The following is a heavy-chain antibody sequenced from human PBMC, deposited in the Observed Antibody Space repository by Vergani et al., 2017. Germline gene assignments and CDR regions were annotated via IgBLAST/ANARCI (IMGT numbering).Heavy chain of an antibody. V-gene: IGHV3-21*06. J-gene: IGHJ6*02. D-gene: IGHD2-8*01. CDR3: ARDCTSGGCPDNYGKDV. CDR1: GFTFSDFS. CDR2: IGSSGPYI. Sequence: VQLVESGGGLVKPGGSLRLSCAASGFTFSDFSMSWVRQAPGKGLEWVAFIGSSGPYINYADSVKGRFIISRDNTNNSLFLQLRSLRAEDAAVYYCARDCTSGGCPDNYGKDVWGQGATVTVS.